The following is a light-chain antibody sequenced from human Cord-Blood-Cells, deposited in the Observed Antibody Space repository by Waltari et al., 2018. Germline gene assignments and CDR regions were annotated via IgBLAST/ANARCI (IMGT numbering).Light chain of an antibody. V-gene: IGLV3-1*01. Sequence: SYELTQPPSVSVFTGQTASITCPGHKLGDKYACWYQQKPGQSPVLVIYQDSKRTSGIPERFPGSNSGNTATLTISGTQAMDEADYYCQAWDSSTVVFGGGTKLTVL. CDR1: KLGDKY. CDR2: QDS. CDR3: QAWDSSTVV. J-gene: IGLJ2*01.